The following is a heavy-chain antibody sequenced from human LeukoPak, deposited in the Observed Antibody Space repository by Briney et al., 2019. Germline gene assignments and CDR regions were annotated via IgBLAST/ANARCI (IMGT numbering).Heavy chain of an antibody. CDR3: ARRGRYSSGWFY. V-gene: IGHV1-8*01. Sequence: ASVKVSCKASGYTFTSYDINWVRQATGQGLEWMGWMNPNSGNTGYAQKFQGRVTMTRNTSISTAYMELSGLRSEDTAVYYCARRGRYSSGWFYWGQGTLVTVSS. J-gene: IGHJ4*02. CDR2: MNPNSGNT. CDR1: GYTFTSYD. D-gene: IGHD6-19*01.